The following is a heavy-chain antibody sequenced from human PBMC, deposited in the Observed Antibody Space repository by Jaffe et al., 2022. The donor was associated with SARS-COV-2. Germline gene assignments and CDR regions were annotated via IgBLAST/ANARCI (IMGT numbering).Heavy chain of an antibody. CDR3: AREWEAYCGGDCVDY. Sequence: EVQLVESGGGLVQPGGSLRLSCAASGFTVSSNYMSWVRQAPGKGLEWVSVIYSGGSTYYADSVKGRFTISRDNSKNTLYLQMNSLRAEDTAVYYCAREWEAYCGGDCVDYWGQGTLVTVSS. CDR2: IYSGGST. D-gene: IGHD2-21*02. J-gene: IGHJ4*02. CDR1: GFTVSSNY. V-gene: IGHV3-66*02.